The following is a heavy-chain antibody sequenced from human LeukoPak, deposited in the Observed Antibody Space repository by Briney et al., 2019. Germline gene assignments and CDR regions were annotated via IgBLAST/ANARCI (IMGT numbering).Heavy chain of an antibody. CDR2: ISSSSGSK. J-gene: IGHJ6*02. CDR1: GFAFRTYS. CDR3: ARDKYQLLNSYYYYYGMDV. V-gene: IGHV3-48*04. Sequence: GGSLRLSCGASGFAFRTYSMSWVRRAPGKGLEWVSYISSSSGSKHYADSVRGRFAISRDNAKNSLYLQMNSLRAEDTAVYYCARDKYQLLNSYYYYYGMDVWGQGTTVTVSS. D-gene: IGHD2-2*01.